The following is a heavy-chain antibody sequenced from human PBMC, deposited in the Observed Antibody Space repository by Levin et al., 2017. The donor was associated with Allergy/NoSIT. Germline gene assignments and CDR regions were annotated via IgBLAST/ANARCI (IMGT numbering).Heavy chain of an antibody. CDR1: GLTFRSKG. CDR2: IGSDGSYQ. J-gene: IGHJ4*02. Sequence: QPGGSLRLSCVASGLTFRSKGMHWVRQAPGKGLEWVTFIGSDGSYQYYADSVKGRFTISRDDYKNTLYLQMDSLRAEDTAVYYCATDKGVHYFDYWGQGILVTVSS. D-gene: IGHD3-9*01. CDR3: ATDKGVHYFDY. V-gene: IGHV3-30*02.